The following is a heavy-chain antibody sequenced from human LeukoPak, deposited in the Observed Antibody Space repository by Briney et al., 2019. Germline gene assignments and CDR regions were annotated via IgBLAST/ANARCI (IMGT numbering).Heavy chain of an antibody. CDR2: MNPNSGNT. J-gene: IGHJ5*02. D-gene: IGHD3-22*01. CDR3: ARVVPKGRRGSGYYEKNGFDR. V-gene: IGHV1-8*01. Sequence: ASVTVSCKASGYTFTSYDINWVRQATGQGLEWMGWMNPNSGNTGYAQKFQGRVTMTRNTSISTAYMELSSLRSEDTAVYYCARVVPKGRRGSGYYEKNGFDRWGQGTLVTVYS. CDR1: GYTFTSYD.